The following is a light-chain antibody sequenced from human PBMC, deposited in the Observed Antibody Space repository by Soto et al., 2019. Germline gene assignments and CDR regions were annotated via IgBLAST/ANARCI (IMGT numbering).Light chain of an antibody. CDR3: QQSYNTPRT. CDR2: GAS. J-gene: IGKJ1*01. CDR1: QNIDTY. V-gene: IGKV1-39*01. Sequence: DIQMTQSPSSLSASVGDRVTISCRASQNIDTYLNWYQQKPGKGPNLLIYGASNLQSGGPSRFIGSGSATDFTLTITSLQPEDFATYYCQQSYNTPRTFGQGTKVEVK.